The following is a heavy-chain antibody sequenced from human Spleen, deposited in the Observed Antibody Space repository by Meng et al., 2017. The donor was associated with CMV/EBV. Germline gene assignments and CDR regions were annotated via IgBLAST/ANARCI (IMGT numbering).Heavy chain of an antibody. V-gene: IGHV4-61*01. CDR3: AREFIALAGSTTGRYGMDV. D-gene: IGHD6-19*01. J-gene: IGHJ6*02. CDR2: IYYSGST. Sequence: SETLSLTCTVSGGSVSSGSYYWSWIRQPPGKGLEWIGYIYYSGSTNYNPSLKSRVTISVDKSKNQFSLKLSSVTAADTAVYYCAREFIALAGSTTGRYGMDVWGQGTTVTVSS. CDR1: GGSVSSGSYY.